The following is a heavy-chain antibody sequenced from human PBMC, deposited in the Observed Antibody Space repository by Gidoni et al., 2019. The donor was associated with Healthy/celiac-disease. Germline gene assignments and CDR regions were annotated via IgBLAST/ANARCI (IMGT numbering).Heavy chain of an antibody. CDR3: ARADDIIVVVVAARRSAEMKYAFDY. V-gene: IGHV1-2*06. CDR1: GYTFTGYY. CDR2: INPNSGGT. Sequence: QVQLVQSGAEVKKPGASVKVSCKASGYTFTGYYMPWVRQAPGQGLEWMGRINPNSGGTNYAQKFQGRVTMTRDTSISTAYMELSRLRSDDTAVYYCARADDIIVVVVAARRSAEMKYAFDYWGQGTLVTVSS. D-gene: IGHD2-15*01. J-gene: IGHJ4*02.